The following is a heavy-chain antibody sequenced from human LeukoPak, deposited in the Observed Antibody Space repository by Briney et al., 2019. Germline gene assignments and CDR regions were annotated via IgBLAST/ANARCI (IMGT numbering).Heavy chain of an antibody. D-gene: IGHD5-24*01. CDR3: ARGRDGYSFDY. J-gene: IGHJ4*02. Sequence: SETLSLTCTVSGGSISSSSYYWGWIRQPPGKGLEWIGSIYYSGSTYYNPSLKSRVTISVDTSKNQFSLKLGSVTAADTAVYYCARGRDGYSFDYWGQGTLVTVSS. V-gene: IGHV4-39*07. CDR2: IYYSGST. CDR1: GGSISSSSYY.